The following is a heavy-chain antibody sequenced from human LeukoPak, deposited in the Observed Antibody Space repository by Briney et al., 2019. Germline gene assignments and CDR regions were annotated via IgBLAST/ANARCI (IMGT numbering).Heavy chain of an antibody. CDR1: GFTFTTYN. CDR3: ARNPAGIGDY. CDR2: ISSDSKII. V-gene: IGHV3-48*02. J-gene: IGHJ4*02. D-gene: IGHD1-26*01. Sequence: GGSLRLSCAASGFTFTTYNMNWVRQAPGKGLEWVSFISSDSKIIYYANSVKGRFTVSRDNAKNSLYLQMNSLTDEDTAVYYCARNPAGIGDYWGQGTLVTVSS.